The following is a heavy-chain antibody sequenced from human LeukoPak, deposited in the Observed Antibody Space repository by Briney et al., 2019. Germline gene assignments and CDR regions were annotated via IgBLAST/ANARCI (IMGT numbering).Heavy chain of an antibody. J-gene: IGHJ4*02. Sequence: GGSLRLSCAASGFTFSSNWMNWVRQAPGKGLEWVANIKQDGSEKYYVDSVKGRFTISRDNAKNSLYLQMNSLRAEDTAVYYCVRGFDYWGQGTLVTVSS. V-gene: IGHV3-7*04. CDR1: GFTFSSNW. CDR2: IKQDGSEK. CDR3: VRGFDY.